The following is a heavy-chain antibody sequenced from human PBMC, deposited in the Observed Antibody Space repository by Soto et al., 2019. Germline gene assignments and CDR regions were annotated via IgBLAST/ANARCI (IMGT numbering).Heavy chain of an antibody. CDR3: ARDLKDYYDSSGYYYVPWFDP. Sequence: SVKVSCKASGGTFSSYAISWVRQAPGQGLEWMGGIIPIFGTANYAQKFQGRVTITADESTSTAYMELSSLRSEDTAVYYCARDLKDYYDSSGYYYVPWFDPWGQGTLVTVSS. CDR2: IIPIFGTA. D-gene: IGHD3-22*01. V-gene: IGHV1-69*13. J-gene: IGHJ5*02. CDR1: GGTFSSYA.